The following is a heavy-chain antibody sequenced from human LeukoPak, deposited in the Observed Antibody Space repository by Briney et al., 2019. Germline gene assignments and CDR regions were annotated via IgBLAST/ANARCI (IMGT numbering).Heavy chain of an antibody. CDR2: INHSGST. CDR1: GGSFSDNY. D-gene: IGHD3/OR15-3a*01. CDR3: ARQTGSGLFILP. J-gene: IGHJ4*02. Sequence: SETLSLTCAVYGGSFSDNYWTWIRQPPGKGLEWIGEINHSGSTNYNPSLKSRVTMSVDTSKNQFSLKLSSVTAADTAVYYCARQTGSGLFILPGGQGTLVTVSS. V-gene: IGHV4-34*01.